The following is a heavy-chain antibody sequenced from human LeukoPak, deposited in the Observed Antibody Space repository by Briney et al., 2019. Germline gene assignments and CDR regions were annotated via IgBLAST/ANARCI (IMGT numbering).Heavy chain of an antibody. CDR2: INPNSGGT. J-gene: IGHJ4*02. D-gene: IGHD6-19*01. Sequence: ASVKVSCKASGYTFTGYYMHWVRQAPEQGLEWMGRINPNSGGTNYAQKFQGRVTMTRDTSISTAYMELSRLRSDDTAVYYCARDPRIAVAGKYFDYWGQGTLVTVSS. V-gene: IGHV1-2*06. CDR3: ARDPRIAVAGKYFDY. CDR1: GYTFTGYY.